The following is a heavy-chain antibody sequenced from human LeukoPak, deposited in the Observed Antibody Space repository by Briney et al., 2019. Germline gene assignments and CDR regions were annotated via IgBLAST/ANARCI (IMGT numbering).Heavy chain of an antibody. D-gene: IGHD1-26*01. CDR3: ARTGLGATYDY. CDR2: INQDGSEK. J-gene: IGHJ4*02. V-gene: IGHV3-7*04. CDR1: GFIFNNYW. Sequence: GGSLRFSRAASGFIFNNYWMSWVRQAPGKGLQWVAHINQDGSEKYYVDSVKGRFTISRDNAKNSLYLQMNSLRDEDTAVYYCARTGLGATYDYWGQGTLVTVSS.